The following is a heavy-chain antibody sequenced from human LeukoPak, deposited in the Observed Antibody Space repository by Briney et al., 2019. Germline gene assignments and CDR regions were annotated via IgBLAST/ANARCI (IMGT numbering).Heavy chain of an antibody. V-gene: IGHV1-2*06. CDR3: ARDTSSGWHGVDY. Sequence: ASVKVSCKASGYTFTGCYIHWVRQAPGQGLEWMGRINPNSGGTNYAQKFQGRVTITRDTSISTALMELSRLTSDDTAVYYCARDTSSGWHGVDYWGQGTLVTVSS. CDR1: GYTFTGCY. D-gene: IGHD6-19*01. J-gene: IGHJ4*02. CDR2: INPNSGGT.